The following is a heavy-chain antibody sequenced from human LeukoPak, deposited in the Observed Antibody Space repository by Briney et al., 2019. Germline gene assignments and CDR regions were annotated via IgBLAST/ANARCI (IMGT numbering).Heavy chain of an antibody. D-gene: IGHD3-3*01. CDR3: ARDFRGTNYYYYMDV. V-gene: IGHV4-34*12. Sequence: SETLSVTCPVKGEAFSSYYWSWIRQSPGTGLEWIGEIIPSGTTNYNPSLKSRVTISVDKSKNQFSLKLSSVTAADTAVYYCARDFRGTNYYYYMDVWGKGTTVTVSS. CDR2: IIPSGTT. J-gene: IGHJ6*03. CDR1: GEAFSSYY.